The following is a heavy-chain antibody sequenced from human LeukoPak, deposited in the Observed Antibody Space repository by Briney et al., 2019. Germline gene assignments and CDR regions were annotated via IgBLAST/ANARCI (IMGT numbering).Heavy chain of an antibody. J-gene: IGHJ5*02. CDR3: ASGRMYYDILTGYYMGNWFDP. CDR2: ISAYNGNT. D-gene: IGHD3-9*01. CDR1: GYTFTSYG. V-gene: IGHV1-18*01. Sequence: ASVMVSCKASGYTFTSYGISWVRQAPGQGLEWMGWISAYNGNTNYAQKLQGRVTMTTDTSTSTAYMELRSLRSDDTAVYYCASGRMYYDILTGYYMGNWFDPWGQGTLVTVSS.